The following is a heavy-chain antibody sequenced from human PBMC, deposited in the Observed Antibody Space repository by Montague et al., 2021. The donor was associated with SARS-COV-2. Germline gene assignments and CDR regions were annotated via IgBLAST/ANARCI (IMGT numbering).Heavy chain of an antibody. CDR2: IKQDGSEK. CDR3: AAGQSSSWL. J-gene: IGHJ4*02. V-gene: IGHV3-7*01. Sequence: LRLSCAASGFTFSSYWMSWVRQAPGKGLEWVATIKQDGSEKYYVDSVKGRFTISRDNAKNSLYLQMNSLRAEDTAVYYCAAGQSSSWLWGQGTLVTVSS. D-gene: IGHD6-13*01. CDR1: GFTFSSYW.